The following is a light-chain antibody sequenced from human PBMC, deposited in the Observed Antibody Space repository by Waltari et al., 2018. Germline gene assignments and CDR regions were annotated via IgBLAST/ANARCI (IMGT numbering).Light chain of an antibody. CDR1: SSDAGRNNL. CDR2: EGS. V-gene: IGLV2-23*03. J-gene: IGLJ2*01. CDR3: CSYAGSGTFVV. Sequence: QSALTQPASVSGSPGQSITISCPRTSSDAGRNNLVSWYPQHPGQAPKVVIYEGSERPSGISNRFSGSKSGITASLTISGLQPEDEADYYCCSYAGSGTFVVFGGGTKLTVL.